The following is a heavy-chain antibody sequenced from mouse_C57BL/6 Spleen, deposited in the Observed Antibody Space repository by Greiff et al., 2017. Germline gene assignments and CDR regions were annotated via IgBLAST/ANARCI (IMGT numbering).Heavy chain of an antibody. CDR1: GYTFTDYY. CDR2: IYPGSGNT. CDR3: ARSDYGSSLFAY. Sequence: SGAELVRPGASVKLSCKASGYTFTDYYINWVKQRPGQGLEWIARIYPGSGNTYYNEKFKGKATLTAEKSSSTAYMQLSSLTSEDSAVYFCARSDYGSSLFAYWGQGTLVTVSA. V-gene: IGHV1-76*01. D-gene: IGHD1-1*01. J-gene: IGHJ3*01.